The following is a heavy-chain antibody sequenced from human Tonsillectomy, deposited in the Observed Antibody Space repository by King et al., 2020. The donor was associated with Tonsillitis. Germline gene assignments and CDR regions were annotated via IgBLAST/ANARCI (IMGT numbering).Heavy chain of an antibody. CDR3: VKDMRPSSSWYRDHYFDY. V-gene: IGHV3-43*02. CDR1: GFTFDDYA. J-gene: IGHJ4*02. D-gene: IGHD6-13*01. CDR2: ISGDGGST. Sequence: DVQLVESGGGVAQPGGSLRLSCAASGFTFDDYAMHWVRQAPGKTLDWVSLISGDGGSTSYADSVKGRFTISRDNSKNSLYLQINSLRTEDTALYYCVKDMRPSSSWYRDHYFDYWGQGTLVTVSS.